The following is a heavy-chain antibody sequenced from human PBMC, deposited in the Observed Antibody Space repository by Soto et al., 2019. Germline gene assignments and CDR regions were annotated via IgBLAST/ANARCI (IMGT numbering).Heavy chain of an antibody. CDR3: ARGSLNYYDSSGYFPQIDY. V-gene: IGHV1-18*01. CDR2: ISAYNGNT. D-gene: IGHD3-22*01. Sequence: ASVKLSCKASGYTFTSYGISWVRQAPGQGLEWMGWISAYNGNTNYAQKLQGRVTMTTDTSTSTAYMELRSLRSDDTAVYYCARGSLNYYDSSGYFPQIDYWGQGTLVTVSS. J-gene: IGHJ4*02. CDR1: GYTFTSYG.